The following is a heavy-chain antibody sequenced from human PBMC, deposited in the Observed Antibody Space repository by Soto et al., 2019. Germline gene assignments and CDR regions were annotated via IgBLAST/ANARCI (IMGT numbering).Heavy chain of an antibody. V-gene: IGHV1-69*04. CDR2: IIPILGIA. J-gene: IGHJ5*02. CDR3: AREGGDCSSTSCYNWFDP. Sequence: ASVKVSCKASGGTFSSYTISWVRQAPGQGLEWMGRIIPILGIANYAQKFQGRVTITADKSTSTAYMELSSLRSEDTAVYYCAREGGDCSSTSCYNWFDPWGQGTLVTVSS. D-gene: IGHD2-2*01. CDR1: GGTFSSYT.